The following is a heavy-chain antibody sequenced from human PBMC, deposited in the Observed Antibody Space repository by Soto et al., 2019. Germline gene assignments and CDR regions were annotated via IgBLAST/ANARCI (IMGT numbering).Heavy chain of an antibody. CDR2: ISSSSSTI. CDR1: GFTFSSYS. CDR3: ARDRYYDDYSFYPSLDY. Sequence: EVQLVESGGGLVQPGGSLRLSCAASGFTFSSYSMNWVRQAPGKGLEWVSYISSSSSTIYYADSVKGRFTISRDNAKTSLYLQMNSLRAEDTAVYYCARDRYYDDYSFYPSLDYWGQGTLVTVSS. J-gene: IGHJ4*02. D-gene: IGHD4-17*01. V-gene: IGHV3-48*01.